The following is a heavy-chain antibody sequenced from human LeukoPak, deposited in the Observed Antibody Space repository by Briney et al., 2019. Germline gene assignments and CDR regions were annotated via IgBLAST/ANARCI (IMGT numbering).Heavy chain of an antibody. CDR2: INHSGST. CDR3: AREYSSSIGAFDI. Sequence: SETLSLTCTVSGGSISSSSYYWGWIRQPPGKGLEWIGEINHSGSTNYNPSLKSRVTISVDTSKNQFSLKLSSVTAADTAVYYCAREYSSSIGAFDIWGQGTMVTVSS. CDR1: GGSISSSSYY. D-gene: IGHD6-6*01. V-gene: IGHV4-39*07. J-gene: IGHJ3*02.